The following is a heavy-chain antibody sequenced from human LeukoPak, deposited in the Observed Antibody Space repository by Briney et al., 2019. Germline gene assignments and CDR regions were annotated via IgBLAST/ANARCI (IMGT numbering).Heavy chain of an antibody. D-gene: IGHD1-26*01. V-gene: IGHV3-43*01. Sequence: GGSLRLSCAASGFTFDDYTMHWVRQAPGKGLEWVSLISWDGGSTYYADSVKGRFTISRDNSKNSLYLQVNSLRTEDTALYYCAKGGGSYEIDYWGQGTLVTVSS. CDR2: ISWDGGST. CDR1: GFTFDDYT. CDR3: AKGGGSYEIDY. J-gene: IGHJ4*02.